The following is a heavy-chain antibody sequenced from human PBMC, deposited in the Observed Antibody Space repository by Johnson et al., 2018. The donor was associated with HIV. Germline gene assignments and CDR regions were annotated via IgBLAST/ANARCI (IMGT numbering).Heavy chain of an antibody. CDR2: ISFGGSNK. CDR1: GFTFSTYG. CDR3: AKAKTVARIAIFFDI. Sequence: QVQLVESGGGVVQPGRSLRLSCAASGFTFSTYGMHWVRQAPGKGLEWVAVISFGGSNKNYADSVKGRFTSSRDNSKSTLYLQMNSLRAEDTAVYYCAKAKTVARIAIFFDIWGQGTMVTVSS. D-gene: IGHD3-3*01. V-gene: IGHV3-30*18. J-gene: IGHJ3*02.